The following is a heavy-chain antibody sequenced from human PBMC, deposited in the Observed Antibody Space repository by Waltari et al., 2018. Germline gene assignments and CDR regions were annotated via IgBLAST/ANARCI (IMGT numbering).Heavy chain of an antibody. J-gene: IGHJ4*02. CDR3: ASRAVAGNNFDY. CDR1: GGSIYLNNW. Sequence: HVQLQESGPGLVKPLGTLSLTCPCSGGSIYLNNWWSWVRQAPGKGLDWIGEIYHTGSTNYNPALKSRVTISVDESRNHFSLNLTSVTVADTALYYCASRAVAGNNFDYWGQGRLVTVSS. CDR2: IYHTGST. D-gene: IGHD6-19*01. V-gene: IGHV4-4*02.